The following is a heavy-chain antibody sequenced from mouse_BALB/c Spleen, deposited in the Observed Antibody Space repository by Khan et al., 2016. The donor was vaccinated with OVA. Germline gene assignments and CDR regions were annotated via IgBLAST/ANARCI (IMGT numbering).Heavy chain of an antibody. CDR2: IWSDGTT. CDR1: GFSLTNYG. J-gene: IGHJ4*01. D-gene: IGHD2-10*01. CDR3: ARQPYYHYYVMDY. V-gene: IGHV2-6-1*01. Sequence: VKLLESGPGLVAPSQSLSLTCTISGFSLTNYGVHWVRQPPGKGLEWLVVIWSDGTTTYDSALKSRLTISKDNSKSQVFLKMDSLQTDDTAMYYSARQPYYHYYVMDYWGQGTSVTVSS.